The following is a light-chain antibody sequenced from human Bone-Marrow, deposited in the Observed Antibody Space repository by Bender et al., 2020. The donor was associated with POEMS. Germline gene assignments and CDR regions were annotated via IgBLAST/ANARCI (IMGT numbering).Light chain of an antibody. Sequence: QSALTQTASVSGSPGQSITISCTGTGSDVGGYDYVSWYQQHPGKAPKLMIYDVSNRPSGVSNRFSGSKSGNTASLTISGLQAEDEADYYCSSYTSSNTLDVFGTGTRVTVL. J-gene: IGLJ1*01. CDR2: DVS. CDR1: GSDVGGYDY. CDR3: SSYTSSNTLDV. V-gene: IGLV2-14*03.